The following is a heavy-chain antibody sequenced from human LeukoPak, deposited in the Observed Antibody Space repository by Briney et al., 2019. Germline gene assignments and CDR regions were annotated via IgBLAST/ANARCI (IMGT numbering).Heavy chain of an antibody. D-gene: IGHD3-22*01. V-gene: IGHV3-53*01. CDR2: IYSGGST. CDR3: ARDGGGYLRGDYYYYMDV. Sequence: PGGSLRLSCAASGFTFSSYAMSWVRQAPGKGLEWVSVIYSGGSTYYADSVKGRFTISRDNSKNTLYLQMNSLRAEDTAVYYCARDGGGYLRGDYYYYMDVWGKGTTVTVSS. CDR1: GFTFSSYA. J-gene: IGHJ6*03.